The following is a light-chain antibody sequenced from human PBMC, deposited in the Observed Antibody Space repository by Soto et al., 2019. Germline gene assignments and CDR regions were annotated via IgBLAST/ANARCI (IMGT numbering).Light chain of an antibody. V-gene: IGLV2-23*02. Sequence: QSALTQPASVSGSPGQSITISCTGTSSDVGSYNLVSWYQQHPGKAPKLMIYEVSKRPSGVSNRFSGSKSGNTASLTISGLQAEDEADYYCCSYAGSNTLPNWVFGGGTKLTVL. CDR1: SSDVGSYNL. J-gene: IGLJ3*02. CDR2: EVS. CDR3: CSYAGSNTLPNWV.